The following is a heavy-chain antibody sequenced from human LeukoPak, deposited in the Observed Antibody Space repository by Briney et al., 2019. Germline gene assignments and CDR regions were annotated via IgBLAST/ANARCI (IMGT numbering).Heavy chain of an antibody. J-gene: IGHJ5*02. D-gene: IGHD6-13*01. Sequence: GASVKVSCKASGYTFTGYYMHWVRQAPGQGLEWMGWINPNSGGTNYAQKFQGRVTMTRDTSISTAYMELSRLRSDDTAVYYCARPKQPSAPWASAFWFDPWGQGTLATVSS. CDR1: GYTFTGYY. CDR2: INPNSGGT. CDR3: ARPKQPSAPWASAFWFDP. V-gene: IGHV1-2*02.